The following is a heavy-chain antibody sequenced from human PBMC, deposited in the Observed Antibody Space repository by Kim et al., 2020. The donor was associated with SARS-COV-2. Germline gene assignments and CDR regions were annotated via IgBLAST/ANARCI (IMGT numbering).Heavy chain of an antibody. CDR2: INPSGGST. J-gene: IGHJ6*02. Sequence: ASVKVSCKASGYTFTSYYMHWVRQAPGQGLEWMGIINPSGGSTNYAQKFQGRVTLTRDTSTSTVYMELSSLRFEDTAVYYCARDYGGRWTYGMDVWGRGTTVTVSS. V-gene: IGHV1-46*01. D-gene: IGHD1-1*01. CDR3: ARDYGGRWTYGMDV. CDR1: GYTFTSYY.